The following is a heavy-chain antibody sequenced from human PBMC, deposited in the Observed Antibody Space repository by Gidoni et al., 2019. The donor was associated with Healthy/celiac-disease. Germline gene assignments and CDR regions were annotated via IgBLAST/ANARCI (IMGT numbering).Heavy chain of an antibody. D-gene: IGHD2-21*01. CDR1: GFRFRAYS. V-gene: IGHV3-21*01. CDR3: ARAIDFYYFAMDV. J-gene: IGHJ6*02. Sequence: EVPLVESGGGLVKLGGSLRLSCVASGFRFRAYSLNWVPQAPGKGREWVSSISSNSSYIYYAESVKGRFTISRDNAENSLYLQMNSLRAEDTSVYYCARAIDFYYFAMDVWGQGTTVTVSS. CDR2: ISSNSSYI.